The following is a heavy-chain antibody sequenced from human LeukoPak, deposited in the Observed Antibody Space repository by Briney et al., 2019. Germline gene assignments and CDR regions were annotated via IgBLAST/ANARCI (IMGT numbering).Heavy chain of an antibody. V-gene: IGHV4-39*01. CDR3: ARAEVVVVPAAITPPYFDY. CDR1: GGSISSSSYY. Sequence: SETLSLTCTVSGGSISSSSYYWGWIRQPPGKGLEWIGSIYYSGSTYYNPSLKSRVTISIDTSKNQFSLKLSSVTAADTAVYYCARAEVVVVPAAITPPYFDYWGQGTLVTVYS. J-gene: IGHJ4*02. D-gene: IGHD2-2*02. CDR2: IYYSGST.